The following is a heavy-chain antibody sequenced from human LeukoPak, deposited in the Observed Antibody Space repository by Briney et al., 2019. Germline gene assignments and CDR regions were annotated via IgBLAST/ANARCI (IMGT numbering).Heavy chain of an antibody. CDR1: GFTFSSYS. D-gene: IGHD2-2*01. V-gene: IGHV3-21*01. J-gene: IGHJ3*02. CDR2: ISSSSSYI. Sequence: GGSLRLSCAASGFTFSSYSMNWVRQAAGKGLEWVSSISSSSSYIYYADSVKGRFTISRDNAKNSLYLQMNSLRAEDTAVYYCARRTYCSSTSCPVRAFDIWGQGTMVTVSS. CDR3: ARRTYCSSTSCPVRAFDI.